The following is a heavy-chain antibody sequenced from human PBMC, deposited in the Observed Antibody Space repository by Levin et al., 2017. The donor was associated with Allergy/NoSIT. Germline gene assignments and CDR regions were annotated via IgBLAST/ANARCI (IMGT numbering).Heavy chain of an antibody. V-gene: IGHV3-64*02. CDR1: GITFSTSV. D-gene: IGHD6-25*01. CDR2: IGSDGST. CDR3: AREGYSSGRAGVFDI. Sequence: PGGSLRLSCVVSGITFSTSVMHWVRQAPGKGLEYVSAIGSDGSTYYAESVKGRFTISRDNSKDTLYLQMGDLRAEDMAVYYCAREGYSSGRAGVFDIWGQGTMVTVSS. J-gene: IGHJ3*02.